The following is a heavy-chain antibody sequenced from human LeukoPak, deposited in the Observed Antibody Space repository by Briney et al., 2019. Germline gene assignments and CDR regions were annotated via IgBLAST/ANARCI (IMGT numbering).Heavy chain of an antibody. Sequence: PSETLSLICAVYGGSFSGYYWSWIRQSPGKGLEWIGVINHSGSTNYNPSLKSRVTISVDTSKNQFSLKLSSVTAADTAVYYCARGGTIFGVVLLDPWGQGTLVTVSS. D-gene: IGHD3-3*01. J-gene: IGHJ5*02. CDR3: ARGGTIFGVVLLDP. V-gene: IGHV4-34*01. CDR2: INHSGST. CDR1: GGSFSGYY.